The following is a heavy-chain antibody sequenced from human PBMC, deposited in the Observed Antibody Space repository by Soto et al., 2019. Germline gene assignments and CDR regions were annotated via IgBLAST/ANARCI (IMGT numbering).Heavy chain of an antibody. Sequence: EVQLVESGGGLVQPGGSLRLSCAASGLTFSRYWMTWVRQAPGRVLEWVASINPDGGEKYYVASVKRRFTISRDNGKDSLYLQINSLRADDTAVYYWTRGGYSTSWYWNYWGQGTLVTVSP. CDR1: GLTFSRYW. V-gene: IGHV3-7*05. CDR3: TRGGYSTSWYWNY. CDR2: INPDGGEK. J-gene: IGHJ4*02. D-gene: IGHD6-13*01.